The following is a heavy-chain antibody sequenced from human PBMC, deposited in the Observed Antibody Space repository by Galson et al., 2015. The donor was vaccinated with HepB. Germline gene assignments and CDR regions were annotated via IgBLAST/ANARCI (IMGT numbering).Heavy chain of an antibody. CDR2: IDWDDDK. V-gene: IGHV2-70*04. Sequence: PALVKPTQTLTLTCTFSGFSLSTSGMRVSWIRQPPGKALEWLARIDWDDDKFYSTSLKTRLTISKDTSKNQVVLTMTNMDPVDTATYYCARIRYYYDSSGYYYDYFDYWGQGTLVTVSS. CDR1: GFSLSTSGMR. J-gene: IGHJ4*02. CDR3: ARIRYYYDSSGYYYDYFDY. D-gene: IGHD3-22*01.